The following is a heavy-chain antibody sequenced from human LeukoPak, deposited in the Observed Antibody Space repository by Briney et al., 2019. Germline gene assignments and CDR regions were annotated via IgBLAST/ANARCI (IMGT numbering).Heavy chain of an antibody. J-gene: IGHJ5*01. CDR2: IYDTGST. CDR3: ARPPIGYCSGGDCFSWFDS. CDR1: GGSISSYY. Sequence: SETLSLTCTVSGGSISSYYWGWIRQPPGKGLEWIGTIYDTGSTYYNPSLKSRVTISVDTSKNHFSLKLSSVTAADTAVYYCARPPIGYCSGGDCFSWFDSWGQGTLVTVSS. V-gene: IGHV4-39*02. D-gene: IGHD2-15*01.